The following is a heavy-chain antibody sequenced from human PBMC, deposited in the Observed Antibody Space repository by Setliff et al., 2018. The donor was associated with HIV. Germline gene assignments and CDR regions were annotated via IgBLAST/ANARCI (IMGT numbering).Heavy chain of an antibody. CDR2: IYTSGST. CDR3: AKGDSSGWYTDAFDI. V-gene: IGHV4-61*02. J-gene: IGHJ3*02. CDR1: GGSISSGSYY. D-gene: IGHD6-19*01. Sequence: PSETLSLTCTVSGGSISSGSYYWSWIRQPAGKGLEWIGRIYTSGSTNYNPSLKSRVTISVDTSKNQFSLKLSSVTAADTAVYYCAKGDSSGWYTDAFDIWGQGTMVTVSS.